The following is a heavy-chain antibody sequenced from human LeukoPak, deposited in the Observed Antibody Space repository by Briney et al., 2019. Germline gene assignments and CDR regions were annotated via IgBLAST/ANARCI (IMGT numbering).Heavy chain of an antibody. D-gene: IGHD3-22*01. V-gene: IGHV3-23*01. CDR1: GLLLSYYG. J-gene: IGHJ4*02. CDR2: IRDSGDRT. CDR3: AKRGALTRVILVGLHKEAYYIDS. Sequence: GGSLSLLCAVSGLLLSYYGVRWARVARGGGLECGVGIRDSGDRTSYADSVMSRFNISRDNPKNRLYLQMNSLRAEDTAVYCCAKRGALTRVILVGLHKEAYYIDSWGQGALVSASS.